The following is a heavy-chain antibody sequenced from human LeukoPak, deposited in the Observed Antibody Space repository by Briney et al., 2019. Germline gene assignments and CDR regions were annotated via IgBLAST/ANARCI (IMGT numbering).Heavy chain of an antibody. CDR1: GFTFDDYA. CDR2: ISWNSGSI. Sequence: GGSLRLSCAASGFTFDDYALHWVRQAPGKGLEWVSGISWNSGSIVYADSVKGRFTISRDNAKNSLYLQMNSLRAEDTALYYCAKGPLYDYWGQGTLVTVS. V-gene: IGHV3-9*01. J-gene: IGHJ4*02. CDR3: AKGPLYDY.